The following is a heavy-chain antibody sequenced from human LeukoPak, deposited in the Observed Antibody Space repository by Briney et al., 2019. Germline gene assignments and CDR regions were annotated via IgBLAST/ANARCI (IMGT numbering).Heavy chain of an antibody. D-gene: IGHD6-19*01. Sequence: SSETLSLTCTVSGGSISSGDYYWSWIRQPPGKGLEWIGYIYYSGSTNYNPSLKSRVTISVDTSKNQFSLKLSSVTAADTAVYYCARYSSGWYAPDYWGQEPWSPSPQ. CDR2: IYYSGST. V-gene: IGHV4-61*08. J-gene: IGHJ4*01. CDR1: GGSISSGDYY. CDR3: ARYSSGWYAPDY.